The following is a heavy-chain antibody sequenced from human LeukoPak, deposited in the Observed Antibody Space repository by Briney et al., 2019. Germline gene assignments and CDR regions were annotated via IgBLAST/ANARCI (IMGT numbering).Heavy chain of an antibody. V-gene: IGHV4-59*12. Sequence: SETLSLTCTVSGGSISRYYWSWIRQPPGKGLGWVGYIYYSGRTNYHPSPKSRVTISVDTTNNQSPLKLSSATAADTAVYYCAGRLWFDPWGQGTLVTVSS. CDR2: IYYSGRT. CDR3: AGRLWFDP. J-gene: IGHJ5*02. CDR1: GGSISRYY.